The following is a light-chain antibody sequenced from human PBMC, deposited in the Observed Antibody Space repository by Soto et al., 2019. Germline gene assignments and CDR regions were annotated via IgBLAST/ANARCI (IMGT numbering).Light chain of an antibody. J-gene: IGLJ1*01. CDR1: SSDVGGYNY. Sequence: QSALTQPASVSGSPGQSITISCTGTSSDVGGYNYVSWYQQHPGKAPKLMIYEVSNLPSGVSNRFSGSKSGNTASLTISGLQAEDEADYYCSSYTSSSTLVYVFGTGTKLTVL. V-gene: IGLV2-14*01. CDR3: SSYTSSSTLVYV. CDR2: EVS.